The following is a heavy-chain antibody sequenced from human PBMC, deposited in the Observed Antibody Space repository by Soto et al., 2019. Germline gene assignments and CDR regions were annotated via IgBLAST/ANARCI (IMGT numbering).Heavy chain of an antibody. CDR3: AKDGYQELMVYAMDYYYYGMDV. Sequence: GGSLRLSCAASGFTFSSYGMHWVRQAPGKGLEWVAVISYDGSNKYYADSVKGRFTISRDNSKNTLYLQMNSLRAEDTAVYYCAKDGYQELMVYAMDYYYYGMDVWGQGTTVTVSS. CDR2: ISYDGSNK. J-gene: IGHJ6*02. D-gene: IGHD2-8*01. V-gene: IGHV3-30*18. CDR1: GFTFSSYG.